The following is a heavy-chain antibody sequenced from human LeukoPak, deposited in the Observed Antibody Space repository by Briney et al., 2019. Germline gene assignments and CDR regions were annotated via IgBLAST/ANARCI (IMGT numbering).Heavy chain of an antibody. V-gene: IGHV1-8*01. CDR2: MNPNSGNT. D-gene: IGHD2-15*01. J-gene: IGHJ5*02. CDR1: GYTFTSYD. Sequence: ASVTVSCKASGYTFTSYDINWVRQAPGQGFEWMGWMNPNSGNTGYVQTFQGRVTMTRNTSISTAYMELSSLRSEDTAVYYCARGNSKRYCTGGSCYWFDPWGQGTLVTVSS. CDR3: ARGNSKRYCTGGSCYWFDP.